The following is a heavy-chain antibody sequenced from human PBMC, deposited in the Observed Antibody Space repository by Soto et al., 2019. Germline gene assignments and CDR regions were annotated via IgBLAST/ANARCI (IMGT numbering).Heavy chain of an antibody. CDR3: VKPHWTPRVVTGVIDY. V-gene: IGHV3-30*18. CDR1: GFPFSSYG. D-gene: IGHD2-21*02. CDR2: ISYDGNNK. Sequence: PGGSLRLSCAASGFPFSSYGMHWVRQVPGKGLEWVAVISYDGNNKDHADSVKGRFTISRDNSKNTLYLQMNSLRAEDAAVYYCVKPHWTPRVVTGVIDYWGQGTLVTVSS. J-gene: IGHJ4*02.